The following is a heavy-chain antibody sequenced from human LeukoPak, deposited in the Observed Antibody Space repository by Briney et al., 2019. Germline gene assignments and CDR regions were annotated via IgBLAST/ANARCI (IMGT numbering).Heavy chain of an antibody. D-gene: IGHD4-17*01. CDR2: TLFDGSKK. CDR3: ARDRHFGSVNRLSYFDY. J-gene: IGHJ4*02. Sequence: PGGSLRLSCAASGFTFSSYSMHWVRQAPGKGLEWVAATLFDGSKKSVADAVKGRFTISRDNSENSLYLQMNSLRGVDTAAYYCARDRHFGSVNRLSYFDYWGQGTLVTVSS. V-gene: IGHV3-30*04. CDR1: GFTFSSYS.